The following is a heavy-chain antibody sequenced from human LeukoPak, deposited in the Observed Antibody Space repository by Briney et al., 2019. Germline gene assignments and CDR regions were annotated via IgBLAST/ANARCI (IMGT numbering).Heavy chain of an antibody. D-gene: IGHD3-3*01. V-gene: IGHV3-21*01. J-gene: IGHJ5*02. CDR2: ISSSSSYI. CDR3: ARVGLRFLEWLNNWFDP. CDR1: GFTFSRYS. Sequence: GGSLRLSCAASGFTFSRYSMNWVRQAPGKGLEWVSSISSSSSYIYYADSVKGRFTISRDNAKNSLYLQMNSLRAEDTAVYYCARVGLRFLEWLNNWFDPWGQGTLVTVSS.